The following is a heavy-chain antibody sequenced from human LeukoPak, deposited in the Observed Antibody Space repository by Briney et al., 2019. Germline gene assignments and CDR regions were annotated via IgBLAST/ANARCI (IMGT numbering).Heavy chain of an antibody. Sequence: SETLSLTCNVSGDSVSSVYWSWIRQPPGKGLGWIGYIYYNGYTDYNPSLKSRVTISVDTSKNQLSLHMSSVTASDSAIYYCARHRRNLNEDRFREGEPNFDYWGQGTLVTVSS. V-gene: IGHV4-59*08. CDR2: IYYNGYT. CDR1: GDSVSSVY. CDR3: ARHRRNLNEDRFREGEPNFDY. J-gene: IGHJ4*02. D-gene: IGHD1-14*01.